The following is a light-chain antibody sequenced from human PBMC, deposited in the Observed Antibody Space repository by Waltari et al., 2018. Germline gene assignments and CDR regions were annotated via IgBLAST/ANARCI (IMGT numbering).Light chain of an antibody. CDR3: QQYYSYPRT. Sequence: DIQMTQSPSSVSASVGDRVTITCRASEDVSTWLAWYQQKPGKVPQLLIFAASVLRTGVSSRFTGSGSGTDFTLTISSLQSEDFATYYCQQYYSYPRTFGQGTKVEIK. CDR2: AAS. CDR1: EDVSTW. J-gene: IGKJ1*01. V-gene: IGKV1-12*01.